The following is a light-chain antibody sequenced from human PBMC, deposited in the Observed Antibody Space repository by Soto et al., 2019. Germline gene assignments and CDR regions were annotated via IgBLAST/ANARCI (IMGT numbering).Light chain of an antibody. Sequence: DIQMTQSPSSLSASVGDRVTITCRASQSISSYLNWYQQKPAKAPKLLIYAASSLQSGVPSRFSGSGSGTDFTLTISSLQTEDFATYYCQQSYSTPYTFGQGNKLEIK. V-gene: IGKV1-39*01. CDR2: AAS. CDR3: QQSYSTPYT. J-gene: IGKJ2*01. CDR1: QSISSY.